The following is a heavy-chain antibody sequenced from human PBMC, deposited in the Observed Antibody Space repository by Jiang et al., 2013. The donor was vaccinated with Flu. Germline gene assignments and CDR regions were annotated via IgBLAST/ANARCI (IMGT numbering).Heavy chain of an antibody. D-gene: IGHD4-23*01. Sequence: VQLVESGAEVKKPGSSVKVSCKASGGTFSSYAISWVRQAPGQGLEWMGGIIPIFGIANYAQKFQGRVTITADESTSTAYMELSSLRSEDTAVYYCARSLGGLDYGGNSYYFDYWGQGTLVTVSS. CDR3: ARSLGGLDYGGNSYYFDY. CDR2: IIPIFGIA. CDR1: GGTFSSYA. V-gene: IGHV1-69*01. J-gene: IGHJ4*02.